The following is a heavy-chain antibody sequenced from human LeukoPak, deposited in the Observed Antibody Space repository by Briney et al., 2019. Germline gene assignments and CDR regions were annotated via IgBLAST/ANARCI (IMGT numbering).Heavy chain of an antibody. CDR3: ARLDYHSSAYHYPYHYYNMDV. J-gene: IGHJ6*02. CDR2: IYYSGNS. D-gene: IGHD3-22*01. CDR1: GGSISSGSYF. V-gene: IGHV4-39*01. Sequence: SETLSLTCNVSGGSISSGSYFWGWIRQPPGKGLEWIGNIYYSGNSYYNPSLKSRVTMSVDTSKNQFSLKLSSVTAADTAVYYCARLDYHSSAYHYPYHYYNMDVWGRGTTVAVSS.